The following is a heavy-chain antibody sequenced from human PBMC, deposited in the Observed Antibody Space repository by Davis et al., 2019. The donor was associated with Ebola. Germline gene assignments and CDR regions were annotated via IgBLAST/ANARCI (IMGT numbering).Heavy chain of an antibody. V-gene: IGHV3-7*01. CDR2: IKQDGSEK. CDR1: GFTFSSYW. J-gene: IGHJ4*02. Sequence: GESLKISCAASGFTFSSYWMSWVRQAPGKGLEWVANIKQDGSEKYYVDSVKGRFTISREDATSSLYLQMNSLRDEDTAVYYCVRDRDFSFDQWGRGILVTVSS. D-gene: IGHD2/OR15-2a*01. CDR3: VRDRDFSFDQ.